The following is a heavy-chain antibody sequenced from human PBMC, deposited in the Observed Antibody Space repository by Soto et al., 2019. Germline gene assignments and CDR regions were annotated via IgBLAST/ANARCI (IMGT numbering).Heavy chain of an antibody. CDR2: IIPIFGIA. J-gene: IGHJ6*02. CDR1: GGTFSRYS. CDR3: AREDRDRETGLVPAAIDGMDV. D-gene: IGHD2-2*01. V-gene: IGHV1-69*08. Sequence: QVQLVQSGAEVKKPGSSVKVSCKASGGTFSRYSITWVRQAPGHGLEWIGRIIPIFGIASYAQKFQGRVTSTADESTSTAYMERSNVRSYDTAVYYCAREDRDRETGLVPAAIDGMDVWGQGTTVTVSS.